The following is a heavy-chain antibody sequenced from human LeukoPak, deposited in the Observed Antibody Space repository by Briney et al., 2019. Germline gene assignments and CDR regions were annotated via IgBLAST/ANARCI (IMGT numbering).Heavy chain of an antibody. CDR1: GYTFTSYD. J-gene: IGHJ1*01. Sequence: ASVKVSCKASGYTFTSYDINWVRQATGQGLEWMGWMNPNSGNTGYAQKFQGRVTMTRNTSISTAYMELSSLRSEDTAVYYCARAYSSSWRELDIAEYFQHWGQGTLVTVSS. D-gene: IGHD6-13*01. V-gene: IGHV1-8*01. CDR3: ARAYSSSWRELDIAEYFQH. CDR2: MNPNSGNT.